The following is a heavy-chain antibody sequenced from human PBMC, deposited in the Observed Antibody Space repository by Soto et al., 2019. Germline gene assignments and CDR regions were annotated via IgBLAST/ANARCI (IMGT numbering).Heavy chain of an antibody. CDR2: ISSSGSTK. CDR3: AREEFGGSLDY. D-gene: IGHD1-26*01. V-gene: IGHV3-11*04. Sequence: VGSLRLSCAASGFTFSDYYMSWIPQAPGKGLEWVSYISSSGSTKYYADSVKGRFTISRDNSKNTLYLQMNSLRAEDTAVYYCAREEFGGSLDYWGQGTLVTVSS. CDR1: GFTFSDYY. J-gene: IGHJ4*02.